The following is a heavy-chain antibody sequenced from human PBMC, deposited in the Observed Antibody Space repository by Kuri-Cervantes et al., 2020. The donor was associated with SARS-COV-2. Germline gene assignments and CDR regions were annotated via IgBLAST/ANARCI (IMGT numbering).Heavy chain of an antibody. CDR1: GFTFSSYA. CDR3: AKGPVGATGAFDI. CDR2: IYSGGSST. Sequence: GGSLRLSCAASGFTFSSYAMSWVRQAPGKGLEWVSVIYSGGSSTYYADSVKGRFTISRDNSKNTLYLQMNSLRAEDTAVYYCAKGPVGATGAFDIWGQGKMVTVSS. V-gene: IGHV3-23*03. J-gene: IGHJ3*02. D-gene: IGHD1-26*01.